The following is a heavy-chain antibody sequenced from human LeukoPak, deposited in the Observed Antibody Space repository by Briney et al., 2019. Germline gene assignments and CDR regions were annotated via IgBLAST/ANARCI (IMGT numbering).Heavy chain of an antibody. J-gene: IGHJ4*02. CDR1: GFTFSSYG. CDR2: ISYDGSNK. D-gene: IGHD3-22*01. V-gene: IGHV3-30*18. Sequence: PGRSLRLSCAASGFTFSSYGMHWVRQAPGKGLEWVAVISYDGSNKYYADSVKGRFTISRDNSKNTLYLQMNSLRAEDTAVYYCAKDLGYYDSSGNWGQGTLVTVSS. CDR3: AKDLGYYDSSGN.